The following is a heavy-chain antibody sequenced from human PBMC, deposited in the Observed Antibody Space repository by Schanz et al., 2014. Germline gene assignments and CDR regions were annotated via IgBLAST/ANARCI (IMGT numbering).Heavy chain of an antibody. CDR1: GRTFIVYH. J-gene: IGHJ6*02. CDR3: ARENKDYDSILNKFFHYGLDL. CDR2: ISPNSGDT. Sequence: QVPLVQSGAEVKKPGASMKVSCKASGRTFIVYHVLHWVRQAPGQGLEWMGRISPNSGDTHSAQKVQGRVTMTGDRSISTANMELSRLRSDDTAVYYCARENKDYDSILNKFFHYGLDLWGQGTTVTVSS. V-gene: IGHV1-2*06. D-gene: IGHD3-3*02.